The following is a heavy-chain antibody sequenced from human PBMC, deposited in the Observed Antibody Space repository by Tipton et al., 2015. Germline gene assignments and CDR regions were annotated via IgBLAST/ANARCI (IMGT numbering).Heavy chain of an antibody. J-gene: IGHJ6*02. CDR2: ISNSGSTI. CDR1: GFPFSDYY. Sequence: SLRLSCAASGFPFSDYYMTWIRQAPGKGLEWLSYISNSGSTIKYADSVKGRFIISRDNAKNSLYLQMNSLRAEDTAVYYCARGGGTVTSTRDYYYYYGMDVWGQGTTVTVSS. D-gene: IGHD4-11*01. V-gene: IGHV3-11*04. CDR3: ARGGGTVTSTRDYYYYYGMDV.